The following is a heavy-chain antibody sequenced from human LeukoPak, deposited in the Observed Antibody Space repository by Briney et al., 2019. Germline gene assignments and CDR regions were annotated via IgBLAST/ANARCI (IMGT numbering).Heavy chain of an antibody. J-gene: IGHJ4*02. V-gene: IGHV3-23*01. CDR2: ISGSGGST. D-gene: IGHD2-21*01. Sequence: PGGSLRLSCAASGFTFSSYAMSWVRQAPGKGLEWVSAISGSGGSTYYADSVKGRFTISRDNPKNTLYLQMNSLRDDDTAIYYCARGDGPGSFRMANWGQGTLVTVSS. CDR1: GFTFSSYA. CDR3: ARGDGPGSFRMAN.